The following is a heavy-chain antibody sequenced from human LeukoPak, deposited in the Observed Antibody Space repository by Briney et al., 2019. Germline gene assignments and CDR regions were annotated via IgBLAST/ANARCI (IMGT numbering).Heavy chain of an antibody. CDR1: GFTFSSYG. Sequence: PGGSLRLSCAASGFTFSSYGMHWVRQAPGKGLEWVAFIRYDGSDKYYADSVKGRFTISRDNSKNTLYLQMNSLRAEDTAVYYCAATGSGSYPGAFDIWGQGTMVTVSS. CDR3: AATGSGSYPGAFDI. CDR2: IRYDGSDK. D-gene: IGHD1-26*01. J-gene: IGHJ3*02. V-gene: IGHV3-30*02.